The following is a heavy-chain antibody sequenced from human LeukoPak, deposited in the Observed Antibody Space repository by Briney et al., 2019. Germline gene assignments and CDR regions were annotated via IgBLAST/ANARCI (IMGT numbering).Heavy chain of an antibody. CDR3: AKDKYYDSSGSNFDY. CDR2: ISGSGGST. CDR1: GFTFSSYA. Sequence: PGGSLRPSCAASGFTFSSYAMSWVRQAPGKGLEWVSVISGSGGSTYYADSVKGRFTISRDNSKNTLYLQMNSLRAEDTAVYYCAKDKYYDSSGSNFDYWGQGTLVTVSS. D-gene: IGHD3-22*01. V-gene: IGHV3-23*01. J-gene: IGHJ4*02.